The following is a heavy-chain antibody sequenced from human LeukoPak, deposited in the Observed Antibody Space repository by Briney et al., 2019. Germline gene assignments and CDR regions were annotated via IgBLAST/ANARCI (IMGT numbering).Heavy chain of an antibody. CDR3: AKVGGVVVPAAMRGGYFDY. Sequence: GGSLRLSCTASGFNFSDYDMDWVRQAPGKGLEWVAVIWDDGSNKHYADSVKGRFTISRDNSKNTLYLQMNSLRAEDTAMYYCAKVGGVVVPAAMRGGYFDYWGQGTLVTVSS. CDR1: GFNFSDYD. V-gene: IGHV3-33*03. J-gene: IGHJ4*02. CDR2: IWDDGSNK. D-gene: IGHD2-2*01.